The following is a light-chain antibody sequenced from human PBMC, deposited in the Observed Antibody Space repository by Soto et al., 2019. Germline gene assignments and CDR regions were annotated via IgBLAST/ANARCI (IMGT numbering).Light chain of an antibody. CDR3: QQSYGVPRT. Sequence: DIQMTQSPSSLSASVGDRVSITCRASQSISTYLNWYQQKPGKAPILLIYAASSLHSGVPSRFSGSGSGTNFALTISSRQHEHFATYYCQQSYGVPRTFGQATKVDIK. CDR2: AAS. V-gene: IGKV1-39*01. CDR1: QSISTY. J-gene: IGKJ1*01.